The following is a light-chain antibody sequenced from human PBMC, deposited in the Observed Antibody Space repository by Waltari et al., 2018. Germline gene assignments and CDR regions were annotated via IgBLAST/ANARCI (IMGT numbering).Light chain of an antibody. CDR2: ANL. CDR3: ATWDDSLIGRV. J-gene: IGLJ3*02. V-gene: IGLV1-44*01. Sequence: QSVLTQPPSASGAPGQRVSISCSGSSSNIGTNTVTWYQQLPGTAPKVLVFANLPRPSGVPYRFSASKSGTSASLVISGLQSEDEADYFCATWDDSLIGRVFGGGTKLTVL. CDR1: SSNIGTNT.